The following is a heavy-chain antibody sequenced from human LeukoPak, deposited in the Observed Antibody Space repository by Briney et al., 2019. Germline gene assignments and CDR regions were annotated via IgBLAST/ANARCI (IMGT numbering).Heavy chain of an antibody. CDR3: ARAPYYYDSSGYLDY. Sequence: PSETLSLTCTVSGGSIGSYYWSWIRQPPGKGLEWIGYIYYSGSTNYNPSLKSRVTISVDTSKNQFSLKLSSVTAADTAVYYCARAPYYYDSSGYLDYWGQGTLVTVSS. V-gene: IGHV4-59*01. J-gene: IGHJ4*02. CDR2: IYYSGST. D-gene: IGHD3-22*01. CDR1: GGSIGSYY.